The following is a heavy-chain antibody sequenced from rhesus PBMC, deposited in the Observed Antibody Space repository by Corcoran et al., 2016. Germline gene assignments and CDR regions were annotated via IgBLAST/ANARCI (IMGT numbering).Heavy chain of an antibody. D-gene: IGHD6-31*01. Sequence: QLQLQESGPGLVKPSETLSVTCAVSGGSISSSYWSWIRQAPGKGLEWIGFIYGPGGSTNYNPSLKSRVTLSVDTSKNQLSLKLSSVTTADTAVYYCARSGWYQGAFDFWGQGLRVTVSS. V-gene: IGHV4-169*01. J-gene: IGHJ3*01. CDR2: IYGPGGST. CDR3: ARSGWYQGAFDF. CDR1: GGSISSSY.